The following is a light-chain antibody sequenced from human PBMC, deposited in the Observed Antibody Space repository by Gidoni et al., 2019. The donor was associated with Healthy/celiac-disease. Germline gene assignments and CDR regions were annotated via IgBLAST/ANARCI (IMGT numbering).Light chain of an antibody. CDR2: GAS. V-gene: IGKV3-20*01. J-gene: IGKJ3*01. CDR3: QQYGSSPGT. Sequence: EIVLTQSPGTLSLSPGERATLSCRASQSVSSSYLAWYQQKPGQAPRLLIYGASSRATGIPDRFRGSGSGTDFTLTISRLDPEDFAVYYCQQYGSSPGTFXPXTKVDIK. CDR1: QSVSSSY.